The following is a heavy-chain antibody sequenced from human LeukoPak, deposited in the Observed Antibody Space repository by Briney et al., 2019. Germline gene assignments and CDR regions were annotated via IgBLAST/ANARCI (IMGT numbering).Heavy chain of an antibody. Sequence: SETLSLTCTVSGGSISSYYWSWIRQPPGKGLEWIGYIYYSGSTNYNPSLKSRVTISVDTSKNQFSLKLSSVTAADTAVYYRARLIYYYYGMDVWGQGTTVTVSS. CDR1: GGSISSYY. V-gene: IGHV4-59*08. CDR2: IYYSGST. J-gene: IGHJ6*02. CDR3: ARLIYYYYGMDV.